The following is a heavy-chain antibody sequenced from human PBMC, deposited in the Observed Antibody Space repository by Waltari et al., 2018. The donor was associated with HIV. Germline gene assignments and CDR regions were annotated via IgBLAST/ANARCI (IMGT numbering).Heavy chain of an antibody. J-gene: IGHJ4*02. CDR3: ATSRTFDY. V-gene: IGHV3-7*01. D-gene: IGHD2-2*01. CDR2: RKQDGGGR. CDR1: GFTFSSYW. Sequence: EVQLVESGGGLVQPGGSLRLSCAASGFTFSSYWMSWVRQAPGKGLEGVANRKQDGGGRYYVDSVKGRFAISRDNAQNSLYLQMNNLRAEDTAVYFCATSRTFDYWGQGTLVTVSS.